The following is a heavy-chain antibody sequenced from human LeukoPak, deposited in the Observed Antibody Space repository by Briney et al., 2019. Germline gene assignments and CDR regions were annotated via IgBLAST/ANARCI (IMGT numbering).Heavy chain of an antibody. J-gene: IGHJ4*02. V-gene: IGHV3-48*03. CDR2: ISSSGSTI. CDR3: AGGGYSYGSDFDY. D-gene: IGHD5-18*01. CDR1: GFTFSSYE. Sequence: GGSLRLSCAASGFTFSSYEMNWVRQAPGKGLEWVSYISSSGSTIYYADSVKGRFTISRDNAKNSLYLQMNSLRAEDTAVYYCAGGGYSYGSDFDYWGQGTLVTVSS.